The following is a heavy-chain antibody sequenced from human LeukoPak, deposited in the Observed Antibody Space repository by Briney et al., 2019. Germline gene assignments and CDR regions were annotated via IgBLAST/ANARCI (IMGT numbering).Heavy chain of an antibody. CDR2: ISSSSSTT. Sequence: GGSLRLSCAASGFTFSSYSMNWVRQAPGKGLEWVSYISSSSSTTYYADSVRGRFTISRDNSKSTLYLQVDSLRAEDTALYYCARSRYWEYQLPRADLDYWGQGTLVTVSS. CDR3: ARSRYWEYQLPRADLDY. CDR1: GFTFSSYS. V-gene: IGHV3-48*01. D-gene: IGHD2-2*01. J-gene: IGHJ4*02.